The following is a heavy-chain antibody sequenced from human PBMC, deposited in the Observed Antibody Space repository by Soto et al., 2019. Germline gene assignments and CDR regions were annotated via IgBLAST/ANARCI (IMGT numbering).Heavy chain of an antibody. D-gene: IGHD3-22*01. CDR2: IYYSGST. Sequence: QLQLQESGPGLVKPSETLSLTCTVSGGSISSSSYYWGWIRQPPGKGLEWIGSIYYSGSTYYNPSLKSRVTISVDTSKNQFSLKLSSVTAADTAVYYCARISSGYPPYWYFDLWGRGTLVTVSS. V-gene: IGHV4-39*01. CDR1: GGSISSSSYY. J-gene: IGHJ2*01. CDR3: ARISSGYPPYWYFDL.